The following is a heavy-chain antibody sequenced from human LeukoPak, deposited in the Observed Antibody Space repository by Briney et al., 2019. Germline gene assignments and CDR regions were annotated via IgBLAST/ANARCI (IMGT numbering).Heavy chain of an antibody. CDR1: GFTFDDYG. Sequence: GGSLRLSCAASGFTFDDYGMHWVRQAPGKGLEWVSGINWNGGSTGYADSVKGRFTISRDSAKNTLYLQTNSLTAEDTAVYYCARDLSGGSSYWGQGTLVTVSS. J-gene: IGHJ4*02. CDR3: ARDLSGGSSY. D-gene: IGHD2-15*01. V-gene: IGHV3-20*04. CDR2: INWNGGST.